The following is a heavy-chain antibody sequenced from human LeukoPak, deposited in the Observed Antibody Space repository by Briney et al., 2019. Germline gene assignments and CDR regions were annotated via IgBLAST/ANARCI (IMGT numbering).Heavy chain of an antibody. CDR2: INPNSGGT. Sequence: ASVKVSCKASGYTCTGYYMHWVRQAPGQGLEWMGWINPNSGGTNYAQKFQGRVTMTRDTSISTAYMELSRLRSDDTAVYYCARGPYYYDSSGYYDYWGQGTLVTVSS. CDR3: ARGPYYYDSSGYYDY. D-gene: IGHD3-22*01. V-gene: IGHV1-2*02. CDR1: GYTCTGYY. J-gene: IGHJ4*02.